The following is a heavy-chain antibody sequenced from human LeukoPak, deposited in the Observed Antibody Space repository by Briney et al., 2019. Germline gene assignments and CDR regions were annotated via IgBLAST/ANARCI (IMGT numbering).Heavy chain of an antibody. Sequence: GGSLRLSCAASGFTFDDYAMHWVGQAPGKGLEWVSGISWNSGSIGYADSVKGRFTISRDNAKNSLYLQMNSLRAEDTALYYCAKGRDLVATIGRDAFNIWGQGTMVTVSS. V-gene: IGHV3-9*01. CDR2: ISWNSGSI. CDR1: GFTFDDYA. D-gene: IGHD5-12*01. CDR3: AKGRDLVATIGRDAFNI. J-gene: IGHJ3*02.